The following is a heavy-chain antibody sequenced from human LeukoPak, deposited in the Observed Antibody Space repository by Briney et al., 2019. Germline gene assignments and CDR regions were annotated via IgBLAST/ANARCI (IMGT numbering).Heavy chain of an antibody. CDR2: IYHSGST. V-gene: IGHV4-30-2*01. D-gene: IGHD4-17*01. J-gene: IGHJ6*03. Sequence: SQTLSLTCTVSGGSISSGGYYWSWIRQPPGKGLEWIGYIYHSGSTYYNPSLKSRITISVDRSKNQFSLKLSSVTAADTAVYYCARERATVTNVGYYYMDVWGKGTTVTVSS. CDR3: ARERATVTNVGYYYMDV. CDR1: GGSISSGGYY.